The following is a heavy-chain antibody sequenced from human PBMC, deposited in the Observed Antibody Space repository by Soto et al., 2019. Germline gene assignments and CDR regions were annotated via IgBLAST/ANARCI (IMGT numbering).Heavy chain of an antibody. J-gene: IGHJ4*02. Sequence: AASVKVSCKASGGTFSSYAISWVRQAPGQGLEWMGGIIPIFGTANYAQKFQGRVTITADESTSTAYMELSSLRSEDTAVYYCARDGSVRYSYGYYFDYWGQGTLVTVSS. CDR3: ARDGSVRYSYGYYFDY. CDR2: IIPIFGTA. D-gene: IGHD5-18*01. V-gene: IGHV1-69*13. CDR1: GGTFSSYA.